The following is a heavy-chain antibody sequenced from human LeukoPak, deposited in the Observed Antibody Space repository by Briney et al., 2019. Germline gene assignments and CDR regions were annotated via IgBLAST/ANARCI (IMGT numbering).Heavy chain of an antibody. D-gene: IGHD3-10*01. V-gene: IGHV4-34*01. CDR3: ARGRPAYSGVRGPVGRADYYMDV. CDR1: GGSFSGYY. Sequence: SETLSLTCAVYGGSFSGYYWSWIRQPPGKGLDWIGEINLIGSTNYNPSLKSRVPISVDTSKDQYSLKLSSVTTADTAVYSCARGRPAYSGVRGPVGRADYYMDVWGKGTTVTVSS. J-gene: IGHJ6*03. CDR2: INLIGST.